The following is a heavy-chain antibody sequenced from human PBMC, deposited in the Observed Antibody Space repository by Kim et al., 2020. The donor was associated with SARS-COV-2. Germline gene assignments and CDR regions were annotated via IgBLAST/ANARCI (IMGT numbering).Heavy chain of an antibody. CDR2: INPNSGGT. D-gene: IGHD2-2*01. Sequence: ASVKVSCKASGYTFTGYYMHWVRQAPGQGLEWMGWINPNSGGTNYAQKFQGRVTMTRDTSISTAYMELSRLRSDDTAVYYCAPSQALRYCSSTSCYGDDAFDIWGQGTMVTVSS. CDR3: APSQALRYCSSTSCYGDDAFDI. V-gene: IGHV1-2*02. CDR1: GYTFTGYY. J-gene: IGHJ3*02.